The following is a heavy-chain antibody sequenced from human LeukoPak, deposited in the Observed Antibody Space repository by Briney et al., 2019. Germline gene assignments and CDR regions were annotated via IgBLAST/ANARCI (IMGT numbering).Heavy chain of an antibody. CDR2: INHSGST. V-gene: IGHV4-34*01. D-gene: IGHD3-10*01. Sequence: SETLSLTCAVYGGSFSGYYWSWIRQPPGKGLEWIGEINHSGSTNYNPSLKSRVTISVDTSKNQFSLKLGSVTAADTAVYYCARGRWYYYGSGSYYNYYYGMDVWGQGTTVTVSS. CDR3: ARGRWYYYGSGSYYNYYYGMDV. J-gene: IGHJ6*02. CDR1: GGSFSGYY.